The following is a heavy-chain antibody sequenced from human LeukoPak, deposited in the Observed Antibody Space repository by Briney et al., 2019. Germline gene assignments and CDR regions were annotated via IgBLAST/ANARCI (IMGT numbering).Heavy chain of an antibody. D-gene: IGHD6-13*01. CDR3: ARTGYSSSWYARY. Sequence: PSETLSLTCAVYGGSFSGYYWSWIRQPPGKGLEWIGEINHSGSTNYNPSLKSRVTISVDTSKNQFSLKLSSVTAADTAVYYCARTGYSSSWYARYWGQGTLVTLSS. CDR1: GGSFSGYY. CDR2: INHSGST. J-gene: IGHJ4*02. V-gene: IGHV4-34*01.